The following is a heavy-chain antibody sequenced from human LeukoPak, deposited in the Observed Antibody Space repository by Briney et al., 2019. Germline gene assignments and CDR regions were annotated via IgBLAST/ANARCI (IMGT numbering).Heavy chain of an antibody. Sequence: SETLSLTCAVYGGSFSGYYWSWIRQPPGKGLEWIGEINHSGSTNYNPSLKSRVTISVDTSKNQFSLKLSSVTAADTAVYYCARVITFGGVIVRPHYFDYWGQGTLVIVSS. J-gene: IGHJ4*02. CDR2: INHSGST. CDR1: GGSFSGYY. CDR3: ARVITFGGVIVRPHYFDY. V-gene: IGHV4-34*01. D-gene: IGHD3-16*02.